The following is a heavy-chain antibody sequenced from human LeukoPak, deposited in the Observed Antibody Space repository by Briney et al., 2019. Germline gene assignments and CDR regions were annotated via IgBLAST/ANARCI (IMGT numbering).Heavy chain of an antibody. V-gene: IGHV1-2*06. J-gene: IGHJ4*02. D-gene: IGHD6-19*01. CDR3: AREQWTDKTDY. Sequence: ASVKVSCKASGYTFTGYCMHWVRQAPGQGLEWMGRINPNSGGTNYAQKFQGRVTMTRDTSISTAYMELSRLRSDDTAVYYCAREQWTDKTDYWGQGTLVTVSS. CDR1: GYTFTGYC. CDR2: INPNSGGT.